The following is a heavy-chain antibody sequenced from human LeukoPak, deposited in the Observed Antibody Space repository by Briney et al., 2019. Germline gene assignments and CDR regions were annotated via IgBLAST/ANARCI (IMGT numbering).Heavy chain of an antibody. V-gene: IGHV4-59*12. D-gene: IGHD3-3*01. J-gene: IGHJ4*02. Sequence: SETLSLTCTVSGGSISSYYWSWIRQPPGKGLEWIGYIYYSGSTNYNPSLKSRVTISVDTSKNQFSLKLSSVTAADTAVYYCAGYDFWSGHLYWGQGTLVTVSS. CDR2: IYYSGST. CDR3: AGYDFWSGHLY. CDR1: GGSISSYY.